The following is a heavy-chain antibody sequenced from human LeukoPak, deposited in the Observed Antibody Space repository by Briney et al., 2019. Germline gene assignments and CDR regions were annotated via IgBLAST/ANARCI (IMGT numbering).Heavy chain of an antibody. CDR2: ISSSGSSI. V-gene: IGHV3-48*03. D-gene: IGHD4-23*01. CDR1: GFIFSSYE. Sequence: AGGSLRLSCAASGFIFSSYEMNWVRQAPGKGLEWVSYISSSGSSIHYADSVKSRFTISRDNAKNSLYLQMNSLRAEDTAVYYCAVDYGGKSGAFDIWGQGTMVTVSS. CDR3: AVDYGGKSGAFDI. J-gene: IGHJ3*02.